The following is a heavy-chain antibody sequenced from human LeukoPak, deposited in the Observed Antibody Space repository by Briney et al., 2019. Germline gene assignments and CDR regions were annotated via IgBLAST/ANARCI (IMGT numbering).Heavy chain of an antibody. D-gene: IGHD3-16*01. CDR3: AKGVAYVWGSLYYFDY. V-gene: IGHV3-23*01. CDR2: ISGSGGST. J-gene: IGHJ4*02. Sequence: LAGGSLRLSCSASGFTFSSYAMSSVRQAPGKGLEWVSAISGSGGSTYYADSVKGRFTISRDNSKNTLYLQMNSLRAEDTAVYYCAKGVAYVWGSLYYFDYWGQGTLVTVSS. CDR1: GFTFSSYA.